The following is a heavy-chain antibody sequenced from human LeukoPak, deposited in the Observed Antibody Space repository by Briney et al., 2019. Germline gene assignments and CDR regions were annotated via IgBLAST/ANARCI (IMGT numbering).Heavy chain of an antibody. CDR1: GFTFSSYA. J-gene: IGHJ5*02. Sequence: GGSLRLSCAASGFTFSSYAMHWVRQAPGKGLEWVAVISYDGSNKYCADSVKGRFTISRDNSKNTLYLQMNSLRAEDTAVYYCARSSWDQRGNWFDPWGQGTLVTVSS. CDR3: ARSSWDQRGNWFDP. V-gene: IGHV3-30-3*01. D-gene: IGHD6-13*01. CDR2: ISYDGSNK.